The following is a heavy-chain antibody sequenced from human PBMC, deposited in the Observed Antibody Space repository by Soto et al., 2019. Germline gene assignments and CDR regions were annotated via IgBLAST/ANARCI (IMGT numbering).Heavy chain of an antibody. D-gene: IGHD3-3*01. CDR1: GGSFSGYY. V-gene: IGHV4-34*01. CDR3: ARCGYDFWSGYPSYYYYYGMDV. Sequence: PSETLSLTCAVYGGSFSGYYWSWIRQPPGKGLEWIGEINHSGSTNYNPSLKSRVTISVDTSKNQFSLKLSSVTAADTAVYYCARCGYDFWSGYPSYYYYYGMDVWGQGTTVT. J-gene: IGHJ6*02. CDR2: INHSGST.